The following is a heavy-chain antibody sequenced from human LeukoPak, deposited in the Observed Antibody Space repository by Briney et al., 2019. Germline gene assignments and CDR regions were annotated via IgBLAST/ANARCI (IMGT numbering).Heavy chain of an antibody. J-gene: IGHJ4*02. D-gene: IGHD6-13*01. CDR1: GYSFTNYW. Sequence: GESLKISCKGSGYSFTNYWIGWVRQMPGKGLEWMGIIYPGDSDTRYSPSFQGQVTISADKSISTAYLQWSSLKASDSAVYYCARGIAAAGVTKFDYWGQGTLVTVSS. V-gene: IGHV5-51*01. CDR3: ARGIAAAGVTKFDY. CDR2: IYPGDSDT.